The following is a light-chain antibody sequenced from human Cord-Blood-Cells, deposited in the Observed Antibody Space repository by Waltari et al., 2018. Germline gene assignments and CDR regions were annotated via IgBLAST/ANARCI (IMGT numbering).Light chain of an antibody. CDR2: GAS. CDR1: QSVSISD. V-gene: IGKV3-20*01. J-gene: IGKJ4*01. Sequence: VLTQSTGTLSLYPGERATLSCRASQSVSISDLARAPQKPGQAPRLLSYGASSRATGIPYRFSCSGSGTDFTLTISSLEPEDFAVYFCQQYGSSPPLNLGGGPTVAL. CDR3: QQYGSSPPLN.